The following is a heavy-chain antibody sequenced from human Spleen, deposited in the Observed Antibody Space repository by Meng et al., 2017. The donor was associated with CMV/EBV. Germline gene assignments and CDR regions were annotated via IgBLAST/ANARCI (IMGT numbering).Heavy chain of an antibody. CDR3: ASDLGSGSPFGAWFA. CDR2: ISSSSSYI. CDR1: VFTFSSYS. V-gene: IGHV3-21*01. D-gene: IGHD3-10*01. Sequence: GESLKISCAASVFTFSSYSMNWVRQAPGKGLEWVSSISSSSSYIYYADSVKGRFTISRDNAKNSLYLQMNSLRAEDTAVYYCASDLGSGSPFGAWFAWGQGTTVPVSS. J-gene: IGHJ6*02.